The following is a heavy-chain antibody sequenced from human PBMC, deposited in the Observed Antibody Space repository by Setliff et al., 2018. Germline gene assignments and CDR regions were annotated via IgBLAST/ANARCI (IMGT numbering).Heavy chain of an antibody. J-gene: IGHJ4*02. Sequence: ASVKVSCKASGYTFSESIVSWVRQAPGQGLEWMGWIAVYTGKTYSAQKFQGRLTMTTDKSTNMAYLDLRGLRLDDTAIYYCARVESMVRGKNILRHFDYWGQGTQVTVSS. CDR3: ARVESMVRGKNILRHFDY. CDR1: GYTFSESI. V-gene: IGHV1-18*01. D-gene: IGHD3-10*01. CDR2: IAVYTGKT.